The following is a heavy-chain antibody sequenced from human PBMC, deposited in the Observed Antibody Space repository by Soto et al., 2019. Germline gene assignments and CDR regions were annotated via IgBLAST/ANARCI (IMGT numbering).Heavy chain of an antibody. V-gene: IGHV3-23*01. CDR3: AKNGRFLEWLLMGLIDY. J-gene: IGHJ4*02. Sequence: EVQLSESGGGLVQPGGSLRLSCAASGFTFSSYAMSWVRQAPGKGLEWVSAISGSGGSTYYADSVKGRFTISRDNSKNTLYLQMNSLRAEDTAVYYCAKNGRFLEWLLMGLIDYWGQGTLVTVSS. CDR2: ISGSGGST. D-gene: IGHD3-3*01. CDR1: GFTFSSYA.